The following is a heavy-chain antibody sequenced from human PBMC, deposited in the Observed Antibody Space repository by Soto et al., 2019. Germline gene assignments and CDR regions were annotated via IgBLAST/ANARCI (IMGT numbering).Heavy chain of an antibody. CDR1: GFTFSGYG. J-gene: IGHJ4*02. CDR2: VSEGGDST. Sequence: PGGSLRLSCAASGFTFSGYGMSWVRQAPGKGLEWVSSVSEGGDSTYYADSVKGRFTISRDNSKNTLYLQMNSLRGDDTAIYYCAKDRRTLSCLDYWGQGSLLTV. V-gene: IGHV3-23*01. D-gene: IGHD2-8*02. CDR3: AKDRRTLSCLDY.